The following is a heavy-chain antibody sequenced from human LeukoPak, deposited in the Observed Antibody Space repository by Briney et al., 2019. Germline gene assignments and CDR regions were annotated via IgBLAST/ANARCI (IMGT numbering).Heavy chain of an antibody. V-gene: IGHV4-38-2*02. CDR1: GYSISSGYY. J-gene: IGHJ5*02. Sequence: PSETLSLTCTVSGYSISSGYYWGWIRQPPGKGLEWIGSIYHSGSTYYNPSLKSRVTISVDTSKNQFSLKLSSVTAADTAVYYCARGEGWFDPWGQGTWSPSPQ. CDR2: IYHSGST. D-gene: IGHD1-26*01. CDR3: ARGEGWFDP.